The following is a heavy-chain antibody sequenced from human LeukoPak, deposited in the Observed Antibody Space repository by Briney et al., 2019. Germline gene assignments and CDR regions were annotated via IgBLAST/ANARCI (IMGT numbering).Heavy chain of an antibody. D-gene: IGHD2-2*01. CDR3: ARDRPHCSSTSCYGGYYYYGMDV. Sequence: SQTLSLTCAISGDSVSSNSAARNWIRQSPSRGLEWLGRTYYRSKWYNDYAVSVKSRITINPDTSKNQFSLQLNSVTPEDTAVYFCARDRPHCSSTSCYGGYYYYGMDVWGKGTTVTVSS. J-gene: IGHJ6*04. V-gene: IGHV6-1*01. CDR1: GDSVSSNSAA. CDR2: TYYRSKWYN.